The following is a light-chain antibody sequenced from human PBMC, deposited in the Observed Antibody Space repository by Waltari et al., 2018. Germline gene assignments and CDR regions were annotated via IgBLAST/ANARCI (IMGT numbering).Light chain of an antibody. CDR3: SSYTSNSRV. J-gene: IGLJ3*02. Sequence: QSALTQPASVSGSPGQSITISCTGTSSDIGGYNYVSWYQHHPGKAPKLLIYEVSNRPSGVSTRFSGSKSGNTASLTISGLQAEDEADYYCSSYTSNSRVFGAGTKLTVL. CDR2: EVS. CDR1: SSDIGGYNY. V-gene: IGLV2-14*01.